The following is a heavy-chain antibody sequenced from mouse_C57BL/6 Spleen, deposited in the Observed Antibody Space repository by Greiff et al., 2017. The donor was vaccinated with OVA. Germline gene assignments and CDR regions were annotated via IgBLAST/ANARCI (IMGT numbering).Heavy chain of an antibody. CDR3: ARQGSSGYPYYFDY. Sequence: EVNVVESGGDLVKPGGSLKLSCAASGFTFSSYGMSWVRQTPDKRLEWVATISSGGSYTYYPDSVKGRFTISRDNAKNTLYLQMSSLKSEDTAMYYCARQGSSGYPYYFDYWGQGTTLTVSS. V-gene: IGHV5-6*01. J-gene: IGHJ2*01. CDR2: ISSGGSYT. CDR1: GFTFSSYG. D-gene: IGHD3-2*02.